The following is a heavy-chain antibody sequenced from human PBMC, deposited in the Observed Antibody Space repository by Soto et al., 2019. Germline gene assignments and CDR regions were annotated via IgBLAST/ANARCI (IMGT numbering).Heavy chain of an antibody. V-gene: IGHV1-69*06. Sequence: GASVKVSCKASGGAFSSYAISWVRQAPGQGLEWMGGIIPTFATANYAQKFQGGVTITADKSTSTGYMELSSLRSEDTAVYCCASGAGAVNYYDSSGYYLPYYYYYGMDVWGQGTTVTVS. D-gene: IGHD3-22*01. J-gene: IGHJ6*02. CDR1: GGAFSSYA. CDR3: ASGAGAVNYYDSSGYYLPYYYYYGMDV. CDR2: IIPTFATA.